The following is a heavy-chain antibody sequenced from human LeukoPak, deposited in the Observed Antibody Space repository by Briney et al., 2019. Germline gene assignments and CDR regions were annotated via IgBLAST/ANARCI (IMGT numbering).Heavy chain of an antibody. D-gene: IGHD6-13*01. J-gene: IGHJ3*02. CDR2: IYPGDSDT. V-gene: IGHV5-51*01. Sequence: GESLKISCKGSGYSFTSYWIGWVRQMPGKGLEWMGIIYPGDSDTRYSPSFQGEVTISADKSISTAYLQWSSLKASDTAMYYCAKKGIAAADAFDIWGQGTMVTVSS. CDR1: GYSFTSYW. CDR3: AKKGIAAADAFDI.